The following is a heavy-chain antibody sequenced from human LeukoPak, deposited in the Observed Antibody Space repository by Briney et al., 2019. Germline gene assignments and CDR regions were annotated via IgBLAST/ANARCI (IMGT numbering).Heavy chain of an antibody. J-gene: IGHJ4*02. D-gene: IGHD4-11*01. V-gene: IGHV4-59*08. CDR2: IFYSGST. CDR3: ARHDYSNPRVDY. CDR1: GGSIHSYY. Sequence: SETLSLTCTVSGGSIHSYYWSWIRQPPGKGLEWIGYIFYSGSTNYNPSLKSRVTISVDTSKNQSSLKLSSVTAADTAVYYCARHDYSNPRVDYWGQGTLVTVSS.